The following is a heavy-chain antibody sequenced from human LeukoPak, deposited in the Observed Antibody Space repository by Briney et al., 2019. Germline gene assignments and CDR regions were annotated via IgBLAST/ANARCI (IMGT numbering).Heavy chain of an antibody. CDR1: GFTFSDYY. CDR3: ARFPCGGDCSRDVAFDI. CDR2: ISSSGSTI. V-gene: IGHV3-11*04. Sequence: GGSLSLSCAASGFTFSDYYMSWVRQAPGKGLEWVSYISSSGSTIYYADSVKGRFTISRDNAKNSLYLQMNSLRAEDTAVYYCARFPCGGDCSRDVAFDIWGQGTMVTVSS. D-gene: IGHD2-21*02. J-gene: IGHJ3*02.